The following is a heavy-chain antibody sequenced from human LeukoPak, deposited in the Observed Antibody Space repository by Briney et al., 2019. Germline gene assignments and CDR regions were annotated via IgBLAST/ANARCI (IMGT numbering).Heavy chain of an antibody. CDR2: IYYSGST. D-gene: IGHD3-22*01. V-gene: IGHV4-31*03. J-gene: IGHJ4*02. Sequence: SETLSLTCTVSGGSISSGGYYWSWIRQHPGKGLEWIGYIYYSGSTYYNPSLKSRVTISVDTSKNQFSLKLSSVTAADAAVYYCARQEGYYYDSSGYYPFDYWGQGTLVTVSS. CDR3: ARQEGYYYDSSGYYPFDY. CDR1: GGSISSGGYY.